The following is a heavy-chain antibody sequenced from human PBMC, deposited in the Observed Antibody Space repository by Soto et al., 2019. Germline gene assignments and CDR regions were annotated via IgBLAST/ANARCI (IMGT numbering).Heavy chain of an antibody. Sequence: QVQLVESGGGVVQPGRSLTLSCAASGFTFSSYSMHWVLQAPCKGLEWVAVISYDGSKKYYADSVKGRFTISRDNSKNALYVQMNSLRAEDTAVYYCARGPGYTSGWYLLYYFDYWGQGTLVTVSS. J-gene: IGHJ4*02. D-gene: IGHD6-19*01. CDR1: GFTFSSYS. CDR2: ISYDGSKK. V-gene: IGHV3-30-3*01. CDR3: ARGPGYTSGWYLLYYFDY.